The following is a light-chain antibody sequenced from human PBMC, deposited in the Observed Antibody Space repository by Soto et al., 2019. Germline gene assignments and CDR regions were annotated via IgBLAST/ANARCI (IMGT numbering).Light chain of an antibody. V-gene: IGKV3-11*01. J-gene: IGKJ3*01. Sequence: EIVLTQSPATLSLSPGERATISCRASQSVSSYLAWYQQKPGQAPRLLVYDASNRATGIPARFSGSGSGTDFTLTISSLEPEDFAVYYCQQYTISPYTFGSGTKLNMK. CDR1: QSVSSY. CDR2: DAS. CDR3: QQYTISPYT.